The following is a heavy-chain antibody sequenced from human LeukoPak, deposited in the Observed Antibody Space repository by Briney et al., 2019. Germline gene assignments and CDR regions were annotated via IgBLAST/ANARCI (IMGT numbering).Heavy chain of an antibody. Sequence: GGSLRLSCVASGFTFSNYWMHWVRQAPGKGLVWVSRITSDGSGTVNADSVKGRFTISRDNTKNILYLQMNSLRADDTALYYCARDGSGSVAFDYWGQGTLVTVSS. J-gene: IGHJ4*02. V-gene: IGHV3-74*01. CDR3: ARDGSGSVAFDY. CDR1: GFTFSNYW. CDR2: ITSDGSGT. D-gene: IGHD2-2*03.